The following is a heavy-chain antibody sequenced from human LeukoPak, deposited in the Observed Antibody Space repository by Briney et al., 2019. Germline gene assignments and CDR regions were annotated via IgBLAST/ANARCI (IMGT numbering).Heavy chain of an antibody. Sequence: GGSLRLSCAASGLTFSSYAMSWVRQAPGKGLEWVSAISGSGGSTYYADSVKGRFTISRDNAKNSLYLQMNSLRAEDTAVYYCARGLGYYYYYMDVWGKGTTVTVSS. CDR3: ARGLGYYYYYMDV. J-gene: IGHJ6*03. CDR2: ISGSGGST. V-gene: IGHV3-23*01. CDR1: GLTFSSYA.